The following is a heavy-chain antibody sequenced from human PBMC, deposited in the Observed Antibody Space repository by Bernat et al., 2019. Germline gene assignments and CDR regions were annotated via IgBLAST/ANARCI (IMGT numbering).Heavy chain of an antibody. CDR3: ARAPRIGQLDIYYYYYMDV. Sequence: QVQLVESGGGVVQPGRSLRLSCVASGFTFSSYAMHWVRQAPGKGLEWVAVISYDGSNKYYADSVKGRFTISRDNSKNTLYLQMNSLRAEYTAVYYCARAPRIGQLDIYYYYYMDVWGKGTTVTVSS. D-gene: IGHD6-6*01. CDR1: GFTFSSYA. V-gene: IGHV3-30*07. J-gene: IGHJ6*03. CDR2: ISYDGSNK.